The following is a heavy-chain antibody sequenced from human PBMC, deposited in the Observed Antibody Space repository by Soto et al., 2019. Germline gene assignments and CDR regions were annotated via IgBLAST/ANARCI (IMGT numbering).Heavy chain of an antibody. CDR3: AKVSARVAARTAPWFDP. CDR2: ISYDGSNK. V-gene: IGHV3-30*18. D-gene: IGHD6-6*01. Sequence: GGSLRLSCAASGFTFSSYGMHWVRQAPGKGLEWVAVISYDGSNKYYADSVKGRFTISRDNSKNTLYLQMNSLRAEDTAAYYCAKVSARVAARTAPWFDPWGQGTLVTVSS. CDR1: GFTFSSYG. J-gene: IGHJ5*02.